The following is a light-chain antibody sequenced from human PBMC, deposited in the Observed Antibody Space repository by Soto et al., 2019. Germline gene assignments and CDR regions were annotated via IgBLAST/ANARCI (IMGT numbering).Light chain of an antibody. CDR1: QSVSSY. V-gene: IGKV3-11*01. CDR2: DAS. Sequence: EIVMTQSPATLSVSAGERATLSCRASQSVSSYLAWYQQKPGQAPRXLIYDASNRATGIPARFSGSGSGTDFTLTISSLEPEDFAVYYCQQRSNWLTFGGGTKVDIK. J-gene: IGKJ4*01. CDR3: QQRSNWLT.